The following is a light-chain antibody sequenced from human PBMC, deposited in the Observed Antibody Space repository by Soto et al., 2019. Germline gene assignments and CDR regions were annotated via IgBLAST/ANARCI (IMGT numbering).Light chain of an antibody. Sequence: DIQMTQSPSTLSASVGDRVTITCRASQSVPSWLAWYQQKPGKAPKLLIYDASSLESGVPSRFSGSGSGTEFTLTISSLQPDDFATYYGHQHRTFAQGTKVEIK. CDR2: DAS. J-gene: IGKJ1*01. CDR3: HQHRT. V-gene: IGKV1-5*01. CDR1: QSVPSW.